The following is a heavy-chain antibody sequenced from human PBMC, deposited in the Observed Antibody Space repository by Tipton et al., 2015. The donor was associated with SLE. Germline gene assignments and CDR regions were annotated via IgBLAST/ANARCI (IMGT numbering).Heavy chain of an antibody. CDR3: ARDRYGDRWFDP. Sequence: SLRLSCAASGFTFSSYWMHWVRQAPGKGLVWVSRINSDGSSTSYADSVKGRFTISRDNAKNTLYLQMNSLRAEDTAAYYCARDRYGDRWFDPWGQGTLVTVSS. CDR2: INSDGSST. CDR1: GFTFSSYW. D-gene: IGHD4-17*01. J-gene: IGHJ5*02. V-gene: IGHV3-74*01.